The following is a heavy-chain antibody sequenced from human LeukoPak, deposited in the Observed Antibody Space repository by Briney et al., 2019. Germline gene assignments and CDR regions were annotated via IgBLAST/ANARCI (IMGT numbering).Heavy chain of an antibody. V-gene: IGHV3-48*04. CDR1: GFKFSSFS. Sequence: PGGSLRLSCTASGFKFSSFSMNWARQAPGKGLEWLSYISSTSSAIYYADSVKGRFTVSRDNAKNSLYLQMDSLRAEDTAIYYCARVIGSYGDPAYWGQGTLVTVSS. D-gene: IGHD3-16*01. CDR2: ISSTSSAI. CDR3: ARVIGSYGDPAY. J-gene: IGHJ4*02.